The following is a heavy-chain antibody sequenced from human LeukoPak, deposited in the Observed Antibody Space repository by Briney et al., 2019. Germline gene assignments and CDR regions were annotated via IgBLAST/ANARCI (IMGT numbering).Heavy chain of an antibody. D-gene: IGHD2-15*01. CDR1: GGSFSSYY. J-gene: IGHJ4*02. CDR3: ARDQDCSGGSCYLPTFDY. V-gene: IGHV4-4*07. Sequence: SETLSLTCAVYGGSFSSYYWSWIRQPAGKGLEWIGRIYTSGSTNYNPSLKSRVTMSVDTSKNQFSLKLSSVTATDTAVYYCARDQDCSGGSCYLPTFDYWGQGTLVTISS. CDR2: IYTSGST.